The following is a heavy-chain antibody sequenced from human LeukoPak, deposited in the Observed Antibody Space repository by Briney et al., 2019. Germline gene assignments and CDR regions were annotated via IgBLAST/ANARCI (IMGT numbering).Heavy chain of an antibody. CDR3: ASDNIWGVRGVIITYGMDV. Sequence: GASVKVSCKASGYTFTSYGISWVRQAPGQGLEWMGWISAYNGNTNYAQKLQGRVTMTTDTSTSTAYMELRSLRSDDTAVYYCASDNIWGVRGVIITYGMDVWGQGTTVTVSS. CDR1: GYTFTSYG. V-gene: IGHV1-18*01. CDR2: ISAYNGNT. D-gene: IGHD3-10*01. J-gene: IGHJ6*02.